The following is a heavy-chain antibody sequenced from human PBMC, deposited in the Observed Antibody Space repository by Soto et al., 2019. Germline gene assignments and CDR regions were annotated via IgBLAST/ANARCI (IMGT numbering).Heavy chain of an antibody. D-gene: IGHD2-15*01. Sequence: SVKVSCKASGDTFSSYSFSWVRQVPGQGLEWMGGIIPIFGTANYAQKFQGRVTITADESTSTAYMELSSLRSEDTAVYYCARGLGYCSGGSCYNDYWGQGTLVTVSS. CDR3: ARGLGYCSGGSCYNDY. CDR2: IIPIFGTA. J-gene: IGHJ4*02. V-gene: IGHV1-69*13. CDR1: GDTFSSYS.